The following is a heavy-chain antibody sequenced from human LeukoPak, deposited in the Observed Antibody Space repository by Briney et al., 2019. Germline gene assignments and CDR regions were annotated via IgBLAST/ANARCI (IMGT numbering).Heavy chain of an antibody. CDR3: ARETGSAVGSTDFDY. CDR1: GFTFSSYG. J-gene: IGHJ4*02. V-gene: IGHV3-30*03. D-gene: IGHD4-17*01. CDR2: ISYDGSNK. Sequence: GGSLRLSCAASGFTFSSYGMHWVRQAPGKGLEWVAVISYDGSNKYYADSVKGRFTISRDNSKNTLYLQMNSLRAEDTAVFYCARETGSAVGSTDFDYWGQGALVTVSS.